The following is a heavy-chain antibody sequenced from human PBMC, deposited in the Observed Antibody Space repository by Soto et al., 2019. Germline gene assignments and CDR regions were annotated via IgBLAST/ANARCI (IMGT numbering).Heavy chain of an antibody. Sequence: ASVKVSCKASGYTFTGYYMHWVRQAPGQGLEWMGWINPNSGGTNYAQKFQGRVTMTRDTSISTAYMELSRLRSDDTAVYYCAKDVRYCNSTSCFNVMDVWGQGTTVTVSS. CDR3: AKDVRYCNSTSCFNVMDV. CDR2: INPNSGGT. J-gene: IGHJ6*02. D-gene: IGHD2-2*01. V-gene: IGHV1-2*02. CDR1: GYTFTGYY.